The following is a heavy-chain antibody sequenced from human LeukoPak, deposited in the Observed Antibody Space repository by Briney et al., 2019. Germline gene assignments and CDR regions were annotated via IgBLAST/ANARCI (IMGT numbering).Heavy chain of an antibody. J-gene: IGHJ4*02. CDR3: ARLYSYGYVDY. V-gene: IGHV4-59*01. D-gene: IGHD5-18*01. CDR2: IYYSGST. CDR1: GGSISSYY. Sequence: SETLSLTCTVSGGSISSYYWSRIRQPPGKGLEWIGYIYYSGSTNYNPSLKSRVTISVDTSKNQFSLKLSSVTAADTAVYYCARLYSYGYVDYWGQGTLVTVSS.